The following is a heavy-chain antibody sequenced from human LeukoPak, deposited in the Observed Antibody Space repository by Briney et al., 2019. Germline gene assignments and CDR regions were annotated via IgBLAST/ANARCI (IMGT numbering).Heavy chain of an antibody. D-gene: IGHD6-13*01. Sequence: ASAKVSCKASGYTFTSYGISWVRQAPGQGLEWMGWISAYNGNTNYAQKLQGRVTMTTDTSTSTAYMELRSLRSDDTAVYYCASIAAAFTAFDYWGQGTLVTVSS. J-gene: IGHJ4*02. CDR1: GYTFTSYG. CDR2: ISAYNGNT. CDR3: ASIAAAFTAFDY. V-gene: IGHV1-18*01.